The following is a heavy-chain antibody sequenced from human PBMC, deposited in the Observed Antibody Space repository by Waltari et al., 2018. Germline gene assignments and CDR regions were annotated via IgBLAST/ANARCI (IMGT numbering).Heavy chain of an antibody. CDR1: GYTFTSYA. J-gene: IGHJ4*02. D-gene: IGHD5-18*01. Sequence: QVQLVQSGAEVKKPGASVKVSCKASGYTFTSYAMHWVRQAPGQRLEWMGWINAGNGNTKNSQKCQGRVTITRDTSASTAYMELSSLRSEDTAVYYCARSTAMAKDYWGQGTLVTVSS. V-gene: IGHV1-3*01. CDR3: ARSTAMAKDY. CDR2: INAGNGNT.